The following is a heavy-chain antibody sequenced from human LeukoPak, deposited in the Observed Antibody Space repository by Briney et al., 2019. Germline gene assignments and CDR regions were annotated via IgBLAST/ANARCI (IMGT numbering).Heavy chain of an antibody. CDR3: ARRRVATYYYGSGRAGDAFDI. V-gene: IGHV4-59*08. CDR1: GGSISSYY. J-gene: IGHJ3*02. D-gene: IGHD3-10*01. Sequence: SETLSLTCTVSGGSISSYYWSWIRQPPGKGLEWIGHIYYSGSTNYNPSLKSRVTISVDTSKNQFSLKLSSVTAADTAVYYCARRRVATYYYGSGRAGDAFDIWGQGTMVTVSS. CDR2: IYYSGST.